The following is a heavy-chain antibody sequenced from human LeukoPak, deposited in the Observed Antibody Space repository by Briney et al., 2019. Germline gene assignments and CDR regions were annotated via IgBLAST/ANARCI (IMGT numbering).Heavy chain of an antibody. CDR3: ARDCAYYDFWSGYFDY. CDR1: GVPISGYW. Sequence: PGGSLRLSCAASGVPISGYWMSWVRQAPGKGLEWVANIKQDASEIYYVASVRGRFTISRDNSKNTLYLQMNSLRAEDTAVYYCARDCAYYDFWSGYFDYWGQGTLVTVSS. J-gene: IGHJ4*02. D-gene: IGHD3-3*01. V-gene: IGHV3-7*01. CDR2: IKQDASEI.